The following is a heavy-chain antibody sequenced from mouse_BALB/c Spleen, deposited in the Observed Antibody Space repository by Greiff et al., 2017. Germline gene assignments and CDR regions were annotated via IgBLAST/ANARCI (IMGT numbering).Heavy chain of an antibody. V-gene: IGHV1S81*02. CDR1: GYTFTSYW. D-gene: IGHD1-1*01. Sequence: QVQLQQPGAELVKPGASVKLSCKASGYTFTSYWMHWVKQRPGQGLEWIGEINPSNGRTNYNEKFKSKATLTVDKSSSTAYMQLSSLTSEDSAVYYCASHYYGRAMDYWGQGTSVTVSS. CDR3: ASHYYGRAMDY. J-gene: IGHJ4*01. CDR2: INPSNGRT.